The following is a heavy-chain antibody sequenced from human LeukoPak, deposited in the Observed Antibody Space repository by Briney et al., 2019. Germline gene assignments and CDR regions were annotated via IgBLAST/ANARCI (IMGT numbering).Heavy chain of an antibody. V-gene: IGHV4-30-4*01. J-gene: IGHJ6*04. CDR3: ARNFPGRTEDV. CDR2: IYYSGST. Sequence: PSETLSLTCTVSGGSISSGDYYWSWIRQPPGKGLEWIGYIYYSGSTYYNPSLKSRVTISVDTSKNQFSLKLSSVTAADTAVYYCARNFPGRTEDVWGKGTTVTVSS. CDR1: GGSISSGDYY.